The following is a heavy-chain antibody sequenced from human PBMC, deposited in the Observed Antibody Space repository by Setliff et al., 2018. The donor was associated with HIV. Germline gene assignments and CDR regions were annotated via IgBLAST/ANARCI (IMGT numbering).Heavy chain of an antibody. Sequence: SETLSLTCTVSGGSISTSRYYWGWIRQPPGKGLEWIGSINYRGNTYYNPSLKSRAAISVDTSKNQISLKLSSVTAADTAVNYCASLDGSESPYIYYYYMDVWGKGTAVTVSS. D-gene: IGHD3-10*01. CDR2: INYRGNT. CDR3: ASLDGSESPYIYYYYMDV. CDR1: GGSISTSRYY. V-gene: IGHV4-39*01. J-gene: IGHJ6*03.